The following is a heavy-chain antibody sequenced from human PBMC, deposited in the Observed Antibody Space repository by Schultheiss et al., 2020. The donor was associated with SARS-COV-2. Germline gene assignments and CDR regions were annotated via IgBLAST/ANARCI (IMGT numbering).Heavy chain of an antibody. CDR1: GFTFSSYW. V-gene: IGHV3-74*01. CDR3: AKERPTTTCFDY. D-gene: IGHD1-14*01. J-gene: IGHJ4*02. CDR2: INSDGSST. Sequence: GGSLRLSREASGFTFSSYWMHWVRQAPGKGLVWVSRINSDGSSTSYADSVKGRFTISRDNAKNTLYLLMNSLRAEEAAVYYCAKERPTTTCFDYWGQGVLVTVSS.